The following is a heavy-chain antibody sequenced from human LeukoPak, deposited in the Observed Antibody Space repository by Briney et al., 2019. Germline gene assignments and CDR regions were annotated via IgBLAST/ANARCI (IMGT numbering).Heavy chain of an antibody. Sequence: ASVKVSCKASGGTFSSYGISWVRQAPGQGLEWMGGIIPIFGTANYAQKFQGRVTITADKSTSTAYMELSSQRSEDTAVYYCARGRPTTSIAAAGVNWFDPWGQGTLVTVSS. CDR2: IIPIFGTA. CDR3: ARGRPTTSIAAAGVNWFDP. V-gene: IGHV1-69*06. CDR1: GGTFSSYG. J-gene: IGHJ5*02. D-gene: IGHD6-13*01.